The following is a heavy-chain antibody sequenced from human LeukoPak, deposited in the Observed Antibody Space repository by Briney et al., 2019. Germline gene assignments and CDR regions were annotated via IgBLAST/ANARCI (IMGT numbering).Heavy chain of an antibody. Sequence: ASVKVSCKASGYTFSTYGISWVRQAPGQGLERMGWISAYNGNTNYAQKLQGRVTMTTDTSTSTAYMELRSLRSDDTAVYYCARYTSGRLNPGFYHYYMDVWGKGTTVTVSS. CDR3: ARYTSGRLNPGFYHYYMDV. V-gene: IGHV1-18*01. CDR2: ISAYNGNT. D-gene: IGHD6-19*01. J-gene: IGHJ6*03. CDR1: GYTFSTYG.